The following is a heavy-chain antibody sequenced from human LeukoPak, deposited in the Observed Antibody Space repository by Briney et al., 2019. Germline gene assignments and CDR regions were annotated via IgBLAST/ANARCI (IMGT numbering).Heavy chain of an antibody. D-gene: IGHD6-19*01. Sequence: GGSLRLSCAASGLTFTNYWMTWVRQAPGKGLEWVANIKHDGSEKYYVDSVKGRFTISRDNAKNSLYLQMNSLRAEDTALYYCAKVPVAGTFPYYFDYWGQGTLVTVSS. J-gene: IGHJ4*02. CDR2: IKHDGSEK. CDR1: GLTFTNYW. V-gene: IGHV3-7*03. CDR3: AKVPVAGTFPYYFDY.